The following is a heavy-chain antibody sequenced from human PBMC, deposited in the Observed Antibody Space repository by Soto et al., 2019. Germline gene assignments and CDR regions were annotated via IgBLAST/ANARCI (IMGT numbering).Heavy chain of an antibody. CDR3: AKSWGYNHIDY. J-gene: IGHJ4*02. CDR1: GFTFSSYG. Sequence: QVQLVESGGGVVQPGRSLRLSCAASGFTFSSYGMHWVRQAPGKGLEWVAVISYDGSNKYYADSVKGRFPISRDNSKNTLYLQMNSLRAEDTAVYYCAKSWGYNHIDYWGQGTLVTVSS. V-gene: IGHV3-30*18. CDR2: ISYDGSNK. D-gene: IGHD1-1*01.